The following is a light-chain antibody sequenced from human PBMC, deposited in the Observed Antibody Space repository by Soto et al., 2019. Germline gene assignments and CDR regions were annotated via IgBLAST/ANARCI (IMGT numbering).Light chain of an antibody. CDR3: QQYNGYSTWT. J-gene: IGKJ1*01. CDR1: QSVSIW. V-gene: IGKV1-5*01. Sequence: DIQLTQSPSFLSASVGDRVTITCRASQSVSIWVAWYQQTPGKAPKILIFDASRLESGVPSRFSGSGSGTEFTLTITSLQPDDFATYYCQQYNGYSTWTFGQGTRVEVK. CDR2: DAS.